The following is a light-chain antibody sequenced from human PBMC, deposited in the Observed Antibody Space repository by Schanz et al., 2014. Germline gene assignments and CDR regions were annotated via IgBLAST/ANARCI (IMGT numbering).Light chain of an antibody. CDR2: EAS. V-gene: IGKV3D-20*01. J-gene: IGKJ4*01. Sequence: EIVLTQSPGTLSFSPGERAALSCGASQSVSSNYLAWYQKRPGLAPRLLIYEASSRATGIPDRFSGSGSGADFTLTISRLEPEDFAVYYCQQYSSMPITFGGGTKVEIK. CDR3: QQYSSMPIT. CDR1: QSVSSNY.